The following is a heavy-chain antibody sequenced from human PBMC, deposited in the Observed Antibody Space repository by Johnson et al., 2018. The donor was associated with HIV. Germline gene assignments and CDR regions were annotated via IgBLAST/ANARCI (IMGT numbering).Heavy chain of an antibody. V-gene: IGHV3-23*04. Sequence: VQLVESGGGVVQPGGSLRLSCAASGFTFSSYAMSWVRQAPGKGLEWVSAISGSGGSTYYADSVKGRFTISRDNSKNTLYLQMNSLRAEDTALYYCASQRWKQGDAFDIWGQGTMVTVSS. CDR3: ASQRWKQGDAFDI. CDR2: ISGSGGST. CDR1: GFTFSSYA. J-gene: IGHJ3*02. D-gene: IGHD4-23*01.